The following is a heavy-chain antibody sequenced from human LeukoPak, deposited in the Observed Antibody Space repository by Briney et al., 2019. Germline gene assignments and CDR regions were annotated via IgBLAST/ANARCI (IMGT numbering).Heavy chain of an antibody. CDR1: GGSFSGYY. J-gene: IGHJ5*02. CDR3: ARPQYSSSWYPRSWFDP. Sequence: SETLSLTCAVYGGSFSGYYWSWIRQPPGKGLEWIGEINHSGSTNYNPSLKSRVTISVDTSKNQFPLKLSSVTAADTAVYYCARPQYSSSWYPRSWFDPWGQGTLVTVSS. V-gene: IGHV4-34*01. D-gene: IGHD6-13*01. CDR2: INHSGST.